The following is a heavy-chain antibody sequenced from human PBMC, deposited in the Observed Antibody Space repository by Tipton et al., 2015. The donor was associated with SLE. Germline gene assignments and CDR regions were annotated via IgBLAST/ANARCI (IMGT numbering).Heavy chain of an antibody. CDR2: ISYGGDNK. V-gene: IGHV3-30*02. CDR3: VKDWTWSFES. D-gene: IGHD3-3*01. J-gene: IGHJ4*02. Sequence: SLRLSCAVSRFILSSSGMHWVRQAPGKGLEWVAYISYGGDNKYYADSVTGRFTISRDDSMSTMYMEMNSLRPEDTAVYYCVKDWTWSFESWGQGTLVTVSS. CDR1: RFILSSSG.